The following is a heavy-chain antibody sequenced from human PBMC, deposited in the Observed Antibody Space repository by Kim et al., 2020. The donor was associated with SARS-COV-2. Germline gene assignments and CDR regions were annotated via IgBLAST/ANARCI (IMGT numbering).Heavy chain of an antibody. Sequence: GGSLRLSCSASGFTFSSYAMHWVRQAPGKGLEYVSAISSNGGSTYYADSVKGRFTISRDNYKNTLYLQMSSLRAEDTAVYYCVRAMRSMVRSPPDYWCQGAPDAVAS. CDR1: GFTFSSYA. D-gene: IGHD3-10*01. V-gene: IGHV3-64D*06. CDR3: VRAMRSMVRSPPDY. J-gene: IGHJ4*02. CDR2: ISSNGGST.